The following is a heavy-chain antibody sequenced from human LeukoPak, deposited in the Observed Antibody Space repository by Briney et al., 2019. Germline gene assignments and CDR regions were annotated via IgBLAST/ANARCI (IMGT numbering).Heavy chain of an antibody. J-gene: IGHJ4*02. CDR1: GFTFSSYA. CDR2: ISGSGGST. D-gene: IGHD3-3*01. Sequence: QPGGSLRLSCAASGFTFSSYAMSWVRQAPGKGLEWVSAISGSGGSTYFADSVKGRFTISRDNSKNTLYLQMNSLRAEDTAVYYCATDQYYDFWSGFYYWGQGTLVTVSS. CDR3: ATDQYYDFWSGFYY. V-gene: IGHV3-23*01.